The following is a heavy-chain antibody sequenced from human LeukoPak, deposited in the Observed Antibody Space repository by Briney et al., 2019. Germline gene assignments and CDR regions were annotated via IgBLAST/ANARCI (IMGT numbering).Heavy chain of an antibody. CDR1: GFIFSHYG. D-gene: IGHD2-21*01. V-gene: IGHV3-33*05. CDR3: ARELSQIVWGGLDY. Sequence: GGSLRLSCAASGFIFSHYGMHWVRQAPGKGLEWVAVIQNDASTEDFADSVKGRFTISRDNSKNTVFLQMNSLRVEDTAVYYCARELSQIVWGGLDYGGQGTLVSVSS. CDR2: IQNDASTE. J-gene: IGHJ4*02.